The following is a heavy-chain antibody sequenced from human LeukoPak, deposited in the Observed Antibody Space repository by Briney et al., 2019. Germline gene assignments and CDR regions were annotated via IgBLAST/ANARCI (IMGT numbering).Heavy chain of an antibody. Sequence: GGSLRLSCAASGFTFSSYGMHWVRQAPGKGLEWVAVISYDGNNKYYADSVKGRFTISRDNSKNTLYLQMNSLRAEDTAVYYCAKAWRAFDYWGQGTLVTVSS. J-gene: IGHJ4*02. CDR3: AKAWRAFDY. D-gene: IGHD1-1*01. CDR1: GFTFSSYG. CDR2: ISYDGNNK. V-gene: IGHV3-30*18.